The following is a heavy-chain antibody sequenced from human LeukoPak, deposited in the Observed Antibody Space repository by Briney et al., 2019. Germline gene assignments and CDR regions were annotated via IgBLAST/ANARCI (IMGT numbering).Heavy chain of an antibody. J-gene: IGHJ4*02. V-gene: IGHV1-18*01. CDR2: ISAYNGNT. CDR1: GYTFTSYA. CDR3: AREIEYYYGSGRGPVDY. Sequence: ASVKVSCKASGYTFTSYAMNWVRQAPGQGLEWKGWISAYNGNTNYAQKLQGRVTMTTDTSTSTAYMELRSLRSDDTAVYYCAREIEYYYGSGRGPVDYWGQGTLVTVSS. D-gene: IGHD3-10*01.